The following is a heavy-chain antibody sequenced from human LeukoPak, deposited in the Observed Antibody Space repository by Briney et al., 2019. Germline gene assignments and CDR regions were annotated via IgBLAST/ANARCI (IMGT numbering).Heavy chain of an antibody. CDR2: ITWSSCIK. CDR1: GFTFYDYG. V-gene: IGHV3-9*01. J-gene: IGHJ4*02. Sequence: GGSLRLSCAASGFTFYDYGMHWVRQPPGKGLEWVSSITWSSCIKGYADSVKGRFTISRDNAKTSLYLQMNSLTAEDTALYYCAKTASLVTTWSFDYWGQGTLVTVSS. CDR3: AKTASLVTTWSFDY. D-gene: IGHD4-17*01.